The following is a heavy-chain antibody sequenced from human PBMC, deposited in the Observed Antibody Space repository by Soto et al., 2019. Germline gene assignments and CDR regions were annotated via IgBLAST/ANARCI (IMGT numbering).Heavy chain of an antibody. CDR1: GESLSASY. J-gene: IGHJ5*02. D-gene: IGHD3-22*01. CDR3: ARRTRITMIVVPYTWFDP. CDR2: INHNGNA. V-gene: IGHV4-34*01. Sequence: SETLSLTCAVYGESLSASYWSWIRQPPGKGPEWIGDINHNGNADYNPSLKSRLSISIDKSRNQFSLNLISVTAADTAVYYCARRTRITMIVVPYTWFDPWGQGTLVPVSS.